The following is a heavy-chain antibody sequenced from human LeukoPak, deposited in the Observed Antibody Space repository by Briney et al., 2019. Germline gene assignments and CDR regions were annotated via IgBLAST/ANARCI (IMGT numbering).Heavy chain of an antibody. V-gene: IGHV4-59*01. CDR2: IYYSGST. CDR3: ARVQHSGITDY. Sequence: NPSETLSLTCTVSGASISNYYWSWIRQPPGKGLEWIGYIYYSGSTKYNPSLKSRATISVDTSKNQFSLRLSAVTAADTAIYYCARVQHSGITDYWGQGTLVTVSS. CDR1: GASISNYY. J-gene: IGHJ4*02. D-gene: IGHD3-10*01.